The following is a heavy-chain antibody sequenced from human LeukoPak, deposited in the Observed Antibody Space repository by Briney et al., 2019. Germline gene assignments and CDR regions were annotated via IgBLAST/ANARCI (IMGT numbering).Heavy chain of an antibody. Sequence: ASVKVSCKASGYTFTSYDINWVRQATGQGLEWMGWMNPNSGNTGYAQKFQGRVTMTRNTSISTAYLEMSSLRSEDTAVYYCARGLDIGLLSANWFDPWGQGTLVTVSS. CDR1: GYTFTSYD. D-gene: IGHD3-16*02. V-gene: IGHV1-8*01. CDR3: ARGLDIGLLSANWFDP. CDR2: MNPNSGNT. J-gene: IGHJ5*02.